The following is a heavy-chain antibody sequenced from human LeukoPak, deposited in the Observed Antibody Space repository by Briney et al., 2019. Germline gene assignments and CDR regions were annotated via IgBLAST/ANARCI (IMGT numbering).Heavy chain of an antibody. Sequence: GGSLRLSCAASGFTFSTYSMNWVRQAPGKGLEWVSSISSSSSYIYYADSVKGRFTISRDNAKNSLYLQMNSLRAEDTAVYYCARDSGDDAFDIWGQGTMVTVSS. CDR2: ISSSSSYI. CDR1: GFTFSTYS. J-gene: IGHJ3*02. D-gene: IGHD3-10*01. V-gene: IGHV3-21*01. CDR3: ARDSGDDAFDI.